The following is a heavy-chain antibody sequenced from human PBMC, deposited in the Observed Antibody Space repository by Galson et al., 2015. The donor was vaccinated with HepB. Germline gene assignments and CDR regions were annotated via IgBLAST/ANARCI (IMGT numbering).Heavy chain of an antibody. J-gene: IGHJ4*02. Sequence: SLRLSCAASGFTFSSYGMHWVRQAPGKGLEWVAVIWYDGSNKYYADPVKGRFTISRDNSKNTLYLQMNSLRAEDTAVYYCAKDNVPYDSSGYYLGYWGQGTLVTVSS. CDR1: GFTFSSYG. CDR2: IWYDGSNK. V-gene: IGHV3-33*06. CDR3: AKDNVPYDSSGYYLGY. D-gene: IGHD3-22*01.